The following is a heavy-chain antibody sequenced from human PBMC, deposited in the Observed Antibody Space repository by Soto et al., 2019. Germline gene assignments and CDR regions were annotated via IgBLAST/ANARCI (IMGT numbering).Heavy chain of an antibody. V-gene: IGHV1-46*01. CDR3: ARDPLLYDFWSGQYNWFDP. Sequence: QVQLVQSGAEVKKPGASVKVSCKASGYTFTSHYMHWVRQAPGQGLEWMGIINPSDGSTRYAQKFQGRVTMTRDTSTSTGYMELSSLRSEDTAVYYCARDPLLYDFWSGQYNWFDPWGQGTLVTVSS. D-gene: IGHD3-3*01. CDR2: INPSDGST. J-gene: IGHJ5*02. CDR1: GYTFTSHY.